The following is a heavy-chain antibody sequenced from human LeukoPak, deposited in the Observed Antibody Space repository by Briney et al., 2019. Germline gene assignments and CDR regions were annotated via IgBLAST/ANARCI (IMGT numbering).Heavy chain of an antibody. J-gene: IGHJ5*02. V-gene: IGHV4-34*01. CDR3: ARVPIGFYYGSGSWVDP. Sequence: SETLSLTCAVYGGSFSGYYWGWIRQPPGKGLEWIGSIYYSGSTYYNPSLKSRVTISVDTSKNQFSLKLSSVTAADTAVYYCARVPIGFYYGSGSWVDPWGQGTLVTVSS. CDR1: GGSFSGYY. D-gene: IGHD3-10*01. CDR2: IYYSGST.